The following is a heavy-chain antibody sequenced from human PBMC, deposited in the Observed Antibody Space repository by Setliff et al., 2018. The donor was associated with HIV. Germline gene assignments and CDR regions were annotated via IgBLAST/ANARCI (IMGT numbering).Heavy chain of an antibody. CDR1: GGTFSSYA. D-gene: IGHD3-10*01. V-gene: IGHV1-69*05. CDR3: ARETQTNSGSYLA. J-gene: IGHJ4*02. CDR2: IIPIYGTA. Sequence: SVKVSCKASGGTFSSYAISWVRQAPGQGLEWMGGIIPIYGTANYAQKFQGRVTMTRDASTGTAYMELSSLRPEDTAVYYCARETQTNSGSYLAWGQGTLVTVSS.